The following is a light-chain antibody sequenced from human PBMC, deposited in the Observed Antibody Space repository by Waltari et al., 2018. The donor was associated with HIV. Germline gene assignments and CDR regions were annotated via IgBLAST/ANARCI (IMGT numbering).Light chain of an antibody. J-gene: IGKJ3*01. CDR3: QQYGTSPFT. Sequence: VLTQSPGTLSLSPGERATLSCRASQSVSSTYLAWYQQKPGQAPRLLIYGASSRATGIPDRFSGSGSGTDFTLTISRLEPEDFAVYYCQQYGTSPFTFGPGTKVDIK. CDR1: QSVSSTY. V-gene: IGKV3-20*01. CDR2: GAS.